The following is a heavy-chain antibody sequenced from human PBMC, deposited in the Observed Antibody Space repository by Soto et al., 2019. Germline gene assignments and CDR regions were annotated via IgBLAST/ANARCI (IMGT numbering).Heavy chain of an antibody. J-gene: IGHJ6*03. V-gene: IGHV3-23*01. Sequence: EVQLLEAGGGLVQPAGSLRLSCATSGFTFSSYAMSWVRQAPGTGLEWVSSISGSGGTTYYADSVMARFTMSRDNSKNTLYLQMNSLRDEDTAVYYCANGLSMAYMDVWGKGTTVTVSS. CDR2: ISGSGGTT. CDR3: ANGLSMAYMDV. D-gene: IGHD3-10*01. CDR1: GFTFSSYA.